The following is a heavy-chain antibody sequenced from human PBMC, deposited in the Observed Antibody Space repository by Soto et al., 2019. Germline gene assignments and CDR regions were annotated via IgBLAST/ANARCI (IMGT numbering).Heavy chain of an antibody. D-gene: IGHD6-13*01. CDR1: GFTLSSYG. CDR2: ISYDGSNK. V-gene: IGHV3-30*18. CDR3: GKKEQGIAAAANYYYYGMDV. Sequence: PGGSLRLSCAASGFTLSSYGMHWVRQAPGKGLEWVAVISYDGSNKYYADSVKGRFTISRDNSKNTLYLQMSSLRAEDTAVYYCGKKEQGIAAAANYYYYGMDVWGQGTTVTVSS. J-gene: IGHJ6*02.